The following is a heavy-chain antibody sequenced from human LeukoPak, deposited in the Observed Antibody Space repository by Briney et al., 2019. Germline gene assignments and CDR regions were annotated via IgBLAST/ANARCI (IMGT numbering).Heavy chain of an antibody. D-gene: IGHD4-11*01. V-gene: IGHV3-74*03. CDR2: IKKDGFFS. CDR3: ATDLDYTFDY. J-gene: IGHJ4*02. Sequence: GGSLRLSCTASGFPFRVRWMHWVRQAPGKGLVWISLIKKDGFFSTYADSVKGRFTISRDDAKSTLYLQMDSLRADDTAVYYCATDLDYTFDYWGRGTLVTVSS. CDR1: GFPFRVRW.